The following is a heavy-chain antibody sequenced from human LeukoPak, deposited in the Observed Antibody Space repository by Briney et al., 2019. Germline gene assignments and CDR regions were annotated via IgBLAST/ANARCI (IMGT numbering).Heavy chain of an antibody. D-gene: IGHD3-16*01. CDR1: GFTFSNAW. CDR3: ANGRLEAPGAFDY. CDR2: ISGSGGST. Sequence: GGSLRLSCAASGFTFSNAWMSWVRQAPGKGLEWVSAISGSGGSTYYADSVKGRFTISRDDSKNSLYLQMNSLRTEDTALYYCANGRLEAPGAFDYWGQGTLVTVSS. J-gene: IGHJ4*02. V-gene: IGHV3-43*02.